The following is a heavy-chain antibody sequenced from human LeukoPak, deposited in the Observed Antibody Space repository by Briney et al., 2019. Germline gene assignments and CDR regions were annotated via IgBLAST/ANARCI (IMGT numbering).Heavy chain of an antibody. V-gene: IGHV3-30*02. D-gene: IGHD2-21*02. J-gene: IGHJ3*02. CDR3: AKPEYCGGDCYSRGAFHI. CDR1: GFTFSNYG. Sequence: PGGSLRLSCAASGFTFSNYGMYWVRQARGKGLEWVAFIRYDGSNKYYADSVKGRFTISRDNSKNTLYVQMNSLRAEDTAVYYCAKPEYCGGDCYSRGAFHIWGQGTMVTVSS. CDR2: IRYDGSNK.